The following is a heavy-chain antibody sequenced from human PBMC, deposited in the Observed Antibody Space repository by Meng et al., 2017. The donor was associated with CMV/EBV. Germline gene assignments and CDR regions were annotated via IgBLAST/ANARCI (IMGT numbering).Heavy chain of an antibody. CDR1: GFTFSSYA. CDR2: ISYDGSNK. J-gene: IGHJ5*02. V-gene: IGHV3-30-3*01. CDR3: ARNYYGDYVSFLDP. D-gene: IGHD4-17*01. Sequence: QVQLVESGGGVVQPGRXXXLSCAASGFTFSSYAMHWVRQAPGKGLEWVAVISYDGSNKYYADSVKGRFTISRDNSKNTLYLQMNSLRAEDTAVYYCARNYYGDYVSFLDPWGQGTLVTVSS.